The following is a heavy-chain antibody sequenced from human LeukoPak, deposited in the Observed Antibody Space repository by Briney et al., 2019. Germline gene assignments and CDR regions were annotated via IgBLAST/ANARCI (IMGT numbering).Heavy chain of an antibody. V-gene: IGHV4-4*02. Sequence: PSGTLSLTCAVSGGSISSSNWWSWVRQPPGKGLEWIGEINHRGSTNYNPSLKSRVTISVDTSKNQFSLKLSSVTAADTAVYYCARHTSPMYSSSWYRVVGFDYWGRGTLVTVSS. CDR3: ARHTSPMYSSSWYRVVGFDY. D-gene: IGHD6-13*01. CDR1: GGSISSSNW. CDR2: INHRGST. J-gene: IGHJ4*02.